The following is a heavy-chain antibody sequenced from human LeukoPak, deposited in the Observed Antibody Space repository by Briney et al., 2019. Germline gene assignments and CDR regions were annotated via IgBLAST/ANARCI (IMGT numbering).Heavy chain of an antibody. CDR1: GFTVSSNY. J-gene: IGHJ6*02. Sequence: PGGSLRLSCAASGFTVSSNYMSWVRQAPGKGLEWVSVIYSGGSTYYADSVKGRFTISRDNSKNTLYLQMNSLRAEDTAVYYCATDASYYYYYGMDVWGQGTTVTVSS. CDR2: IYSGGST. V-gene: IGHV3-53*01. CDR3: ATDASYYYYYGMDV.